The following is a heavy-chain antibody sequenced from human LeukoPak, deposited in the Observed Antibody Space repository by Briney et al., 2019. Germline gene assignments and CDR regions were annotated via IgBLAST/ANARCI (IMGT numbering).Heavy chain of an antibody. CDR2: INPNSGGT. Sequence: GASVKVSCKASGYTXTSYYMHWVRQAPGQGLDWMGWINPNSGGTNYAQKFQGRVTMTRDTSISTAYMELSRLRSDDTAVYYCARDYYGSGSYYMGYFDYWGQGTLVTVSS. V-gene: IGHV1-2*02. CDR3: ARDYYGSGSYYMGYFDY. CDR1: GYTXTSYY. J-gene: IGHJ4*02. D-gene: IGHD3-10*01.